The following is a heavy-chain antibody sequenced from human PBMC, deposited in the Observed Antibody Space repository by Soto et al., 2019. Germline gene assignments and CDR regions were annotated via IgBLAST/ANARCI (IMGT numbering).Heavy chain of an antibody. CDR3: ASEVSGQQLVTFDY. CDR2: IWYDGSNK. V-gene: IGHV3-33*01. CDR1: GFTFSGYG. D-gene: IGHD6-13*01. J-gene: IGHJ4*02. Sequence: PGGSLRLSCAASGFTFSGYGGHWVRQAPGKGLEWVAVIWYDGSNKYYADSVKGRFTISRDNSKNTLYLQMNSLRAEDTAVYYCASEVSGQQLVTFDYWGQGTLVTVSS.